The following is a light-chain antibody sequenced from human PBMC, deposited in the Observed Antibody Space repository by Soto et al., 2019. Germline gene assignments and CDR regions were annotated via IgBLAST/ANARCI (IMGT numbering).Light chain of an antibody. CDR3: QQRSNWPIT. J-gene: IGKJ5*01. Sequence: EIVLRQSPATLSLSPGERATLSFMASQSVSSYLAWYQQKPGQAPRLLIYDASNRATGIPARFSGSGSGTDFTLTISSLEPEDFAVYYCQQRSNWPITFGQGTRLEI. CDR1: QSVSSY. V-gene: IGKV3-11*01. CDR2: DAS.